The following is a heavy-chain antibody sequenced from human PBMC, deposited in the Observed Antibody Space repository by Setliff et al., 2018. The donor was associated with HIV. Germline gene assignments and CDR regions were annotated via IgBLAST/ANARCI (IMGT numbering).Heavy chain of an antibody. J-gene: IGHJ3*02. D-gene: IGHD5-18*01. CDR2: IYYNGNT. CDR3: AKRPGYGYPFHI. CDR1: GGSISSTTYW. V-gene: IGHV4-39*01. Sequence: SETLSLTCTVSGGSISSTTYWWGWIRQPPGKGLEWIGTIYYNGNTFYDPSLKSRVTISIDMSKNQFSLKLTSVAAADTAVYYCAKRPGYGYPFHIWGQGTMITVSS.